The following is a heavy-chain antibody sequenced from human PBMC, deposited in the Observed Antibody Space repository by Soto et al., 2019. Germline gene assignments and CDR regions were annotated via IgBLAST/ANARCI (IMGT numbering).Heavy chain of an antibody. J-gene: IGHJ4*02. CDR1: GFSLSDHY. CDR2: IRNKANSYTT. Sequence: EVQLVESGGGLVQPGGSLRLSCAASGFSLSDHYMEWVRQAPGKGLEWVGRIRNKANSYTTQYAAAVRGRFTLSRDDSKNSLFLQMNSLKTEDTAIYYCARTIMYSAPHYFDYSGQGTLVTVSS. V-gene: IGHV3-72*01. CDR3: ARTIMYSAPHYFDY. D-gene: IGHD1-26*01.